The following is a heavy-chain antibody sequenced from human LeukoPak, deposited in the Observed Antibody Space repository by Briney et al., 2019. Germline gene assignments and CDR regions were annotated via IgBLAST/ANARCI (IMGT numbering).Heavy chain of an antibody. Sequence: PSETLSLTCTFSGASSSHYSWNWSWHPPRQGQGWIVYIYNTATTKYNPSLKSRVTLSIDTSKNQSSLKVTSVTAADTAVYYCARKAPGSGAIDYWGQGTLVTVSS. D-gene: IGHD1-14*01. CDR3: ARKAPGSGAIDY. CDR2: IYNTATT. CDR1: GASSSHYS. V-gene: IGHV4-59*01. J-gene: IGHJ4*02.